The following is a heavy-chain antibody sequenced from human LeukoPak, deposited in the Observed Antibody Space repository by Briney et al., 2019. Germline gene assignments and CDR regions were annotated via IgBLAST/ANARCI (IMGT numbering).Heavy chain of an antibody. D-gene: IGHD3-10*02. J-gene: IGHJ5*02. Sequence: ASVKVSCKASGYTFTSYYMHWVRQAPGQGLERVGIINPSGGSTSYAQKFQGRVTITRDTSTSTVYMELNSLRSEDTGVYYCARARNYGREFDPWGQGTLLTVSS. V-gene: IGHV1-46*01. CDR1: GYTFTSYY. CDR2: INPSGGST. CDR3: ARARNYGREFDP.